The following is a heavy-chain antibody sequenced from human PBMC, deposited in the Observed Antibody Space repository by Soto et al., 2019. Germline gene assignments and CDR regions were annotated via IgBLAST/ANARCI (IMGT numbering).Heavy chain of an antibody. Sequence: GASVKVSCKAAGGTFSSYAISWVRQAPGQGLEWMGGIIPIFGTANYAQKFQGRVTITADESTSTAYMELSSLRSEDTAVYYCARPSSGYFRDAFDISGQGTMVTVSS. CDR3: ARPSSGYFRDAFDI. D-gene: IGHD3-3*01. J-gene: IGHJ3*02. CDR1: GGTFSSYA. CDR2: IIPIFGTA. V-gene: IGHV1-69*13.